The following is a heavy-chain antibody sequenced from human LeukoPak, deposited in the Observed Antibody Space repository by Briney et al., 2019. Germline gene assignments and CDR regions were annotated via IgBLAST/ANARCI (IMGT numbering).Heavy chain of an antibody. Sequence: GESLKISCKGSGYSFTSYWIGWVRQMSGKGLEWMGIIYPGDSDTRYSPSFQGQVTISADKSISTAYLQWSSLKASDTAMYYCARHRIAVAAMTAFDIWGQGTMVTVSS. V-gene: IGHV5-51*01. J-gene: IGHJ3*02. D-gene: IGHD6-19*01. CDR2: IYPGDSDT. CDR3: ARHRIAVAAMTAFDI. CDR1: GYSFTSYW.